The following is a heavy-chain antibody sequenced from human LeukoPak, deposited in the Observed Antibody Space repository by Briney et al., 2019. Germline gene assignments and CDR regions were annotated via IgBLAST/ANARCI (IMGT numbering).Heavy chain of an antibody. D-gene: IGHD3-22*01. J-gene: IGHJ4*02. CDR1: GFTFSSYA. CDR3: ARGEPCDDYSDSTGY. V-gene: IGHV3-64*01. Sequence: GGSLRLSCAASGFTFSSYAMHWVRQAPGKGLQYVSAISGNGGSTYYANSVKGRFTISRDNSKNTLYLQMGSLRAEDMAVYYCARGEPCDDYSDSTGYWGQGTLVTVSS. CDR2: ISGNGGST.